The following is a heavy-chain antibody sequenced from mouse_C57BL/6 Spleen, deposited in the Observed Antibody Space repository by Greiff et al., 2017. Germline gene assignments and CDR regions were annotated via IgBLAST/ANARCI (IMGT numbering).Heavy chain of an antibody. CDR1: GYTFTSYW. V-gene: IGHV1-59*01. CDR2: IDPSDSST. CDR3: ALTGYYFDY. D-gene: IGHD4-1*01. Sequence: VQLQQPGAELVRPGTSVKLSCKASGYTFTSYWMHWVKQRTGQGLEWIGVIDPSDSSTNYNQKFKGKATLTVDTSSSTAYMQLSSLTSEDSAFYYCALTGYYFDYWGQGTTLTVSS. J-gene: IGHJ2*01.